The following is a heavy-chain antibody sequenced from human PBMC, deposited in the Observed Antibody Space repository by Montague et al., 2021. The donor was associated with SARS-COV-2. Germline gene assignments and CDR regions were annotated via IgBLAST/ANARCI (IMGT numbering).Heavy chain of an antibody. CDR1: GGSLSGYH. V-gene: IGHV4-34*01. J-gene: IGHJ4*02. D-gene: IGHD3-22*01. Sequence: SETLSLTCGVSGGSLSGYHWSWIRQPPEKGLEWIGEIGPSGSTNYNPSLKSRVIISLDTSKNQFSLKLSSVTAADTAVYYCARGLIDITMMVVVFTGASLYFDYWGQGILVTVSS. CDR2: IGPSGST. CDR3: ARGLIDITMMVVVFTGASLYFDY.